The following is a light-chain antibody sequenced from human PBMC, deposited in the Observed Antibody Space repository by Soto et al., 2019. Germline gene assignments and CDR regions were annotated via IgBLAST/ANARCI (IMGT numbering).Light chain of an antibody. CDR2: DVN. J-gene: IGLJ1*01. V-gene: IGLV2-14*01. CDR3: SSHSNITPYV. Sequence: QSVLTQPASVSGSPGQSITISCTGTSRDVGAYNYVSWYQQHPGKAPKLMVYDVNNRPSGVSDRFSGSKSGNTASLTISGLQAEDEADYFCSSHSNITPYVFGTGTKVTVL. CDR1: SRDVGAYNY.